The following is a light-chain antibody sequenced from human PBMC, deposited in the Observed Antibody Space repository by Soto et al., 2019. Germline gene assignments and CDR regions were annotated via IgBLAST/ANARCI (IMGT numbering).Light chain of an antibody. CDR2: DAS. J-gene: IGKJ4*01. CDR3: QQYDNLPLT. V-gene: IGKV1-33*01. CDR1: QDIKYY. Sequence: DIQMTQSPSSLSASVGDRVTITCQASQDIKYYLNWYQQKSGKAPKLLIYDASDLETGVPSRFSGSGSGTDFTFTINSLQPEDIATYYCQQYDNLPLTFGGGTKVEIK.